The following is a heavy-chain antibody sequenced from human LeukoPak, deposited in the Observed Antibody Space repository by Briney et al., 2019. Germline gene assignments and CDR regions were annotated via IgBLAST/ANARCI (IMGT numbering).Heavy chain of an antibody. D-gene: IGHD5-18*01. CDR3: AKDLGIQLRPFDY. V-gene: IGHV3-30*02. CDR1: GFTFSNYG. CDR2: IRYDGSNK. J-gene: IGHJ4*02. Sequence: GGSLRLSCAASGFTFSNYGMHWVRQAPGKGLEWVAFIRYDGSNKYYADSVKGRFTISRDNSKNTLYLQMNSLRAEDTAVYYCAKDLGIQLRPFDYWGQGTLVTVSS.